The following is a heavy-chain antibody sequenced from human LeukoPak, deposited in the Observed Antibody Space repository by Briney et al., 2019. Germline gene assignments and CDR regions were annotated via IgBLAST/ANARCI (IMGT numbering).Heavy chain of an antibody. Sequence: SGPTLVNPTQTLTLTCTFSGFSLHTNRMCVSWIRQPPGKALEWLARIDWDDDKYYSTSLKTKLTISKDTTKNQVVITMTNMDPVDTATYYCARIESGKYYFDYWGQGTLVTVSS. CDR2: IDWDDDK. CDR3: ARIESGKYYFDY. D-gene: IGHD3-10*01. J-gene: IGHJ4*02. CDR1: GFSLHTNRMC. V-gene: IGHV2-70*11.